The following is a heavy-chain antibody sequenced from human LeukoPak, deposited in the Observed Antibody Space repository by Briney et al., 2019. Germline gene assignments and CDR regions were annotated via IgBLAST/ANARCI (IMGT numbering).Heavy chain of an antibody. CDR1: GGSISSYY. CDR2: IYYSGST. V-gene: IGHV4-59*01. Sequence: SETLSLTCTVSGGSISSYYWSWIRQPAGKGLEWIGYIYYSGSTNYNPSLKSRVTISVDTSKNQFSLKLSSVTAADTAVYYCARSESSSGWYYFDYWGQGTLVTVSS. J-gene: IGHJ4*02. CDR3: ARSESSSGWYYFDY. D-gene: IGHD6-19*01.